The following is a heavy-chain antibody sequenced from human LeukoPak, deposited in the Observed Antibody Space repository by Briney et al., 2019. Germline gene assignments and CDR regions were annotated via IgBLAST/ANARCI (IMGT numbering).Heavy chain of an antibody. CDR2: IRYDGSNK. Sequence: GGSLRLSCAASGSTFSDLWMSWFRQAPGKGLEWVAFIRYDGSNKYYADSVKGRFTISRDNSKNTLYLQMNSLRAEDTAVYYCAKVAGIAAAGKTYYFDYWGQGTLVTVSS. CDR1: GSTFSDLW. CDR3: AKVAGIAAAGKTYYFDY. J-gene: IGHJ4*02. V-gene: IGHV3-30*02. D-gene: IGHD6-13*01.